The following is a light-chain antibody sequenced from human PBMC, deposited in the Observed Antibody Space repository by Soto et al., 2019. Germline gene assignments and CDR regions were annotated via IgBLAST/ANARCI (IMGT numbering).Light chain of an antibody. CDR1: NSNIGTNA. Sequence: QSVLTQPPSASGTPGQRVTISCSGSNSNIGTNAVSWYQQLPGTAPKLLIYTNSQRPSGVPDRFSGSRSGTSASLAISGLRXEDEADYYCAAWDDSLNGYVFGAGTKV. J-gene: IGLJ1*01. CDR2: TNS. V-gene: IGLV1-44*01. CDR3: AAWDDSLNGYV.